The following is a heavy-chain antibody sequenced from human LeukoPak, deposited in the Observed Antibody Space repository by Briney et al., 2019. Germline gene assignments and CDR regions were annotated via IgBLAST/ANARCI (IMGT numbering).Heavy chain of an antibody. CDR2: IYYSGST. Sequence: PSETLSLTCTVSGGSISSSSYYWGWIRQPPGKGLEWFGSIYYSGSTYYNPSLKSRVTISVDTSKNQFSLKLSSVTAADTAVYYCARADYYNWFDPWGQGTLVTVSS. D-gene: IGHD4/OR15-4a*01. V-gene: IGHV4-39*07. CDR3: ARADYYNWFDP. CDR1: GGSISSSSYY. J-gene: IGHJ5*02.